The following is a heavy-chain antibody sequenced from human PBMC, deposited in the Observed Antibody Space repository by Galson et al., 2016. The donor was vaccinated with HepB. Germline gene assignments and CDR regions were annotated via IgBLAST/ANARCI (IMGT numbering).Heavy chain of an antibody. Sequence: SLRLSCAASGFTFSSYDMHWVRQATGKGLEWVSNIGTAGDTYYPGSVKGRFTLSREHAKNSLYLQMNSLRAGDTAVYYCASGAARPGDWYFDLWGRGTLGTVSS. CDR3: ASGAARPGDWYFDL. V-gene: IGHV3-13*04. D-gene: IGHD6-6*01. CDR1: GFTFSSYD. CDR2: IGTAGDT. J-gene: IGHJ2*01.